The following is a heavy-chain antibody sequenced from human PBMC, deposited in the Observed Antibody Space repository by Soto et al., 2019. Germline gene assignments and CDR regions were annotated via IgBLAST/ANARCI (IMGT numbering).Heavy chain of an antibody. CDR1: GFTFSYYA. J-gene: IGHJ4*02. CDR2: LSGSGAST. D-gene: IGHD3-10*01. V-gene: IGHV3-23*01. CDR3: AKVTRSSGSGPLDY. Sequence: EVQLLESGGGLVQPGGSLRLSCAASGFTFSYYAMSWVRQAPGKGLEWVSALSGSGASTYYADSVKGRFTISRDKSKNTLYLQMNSLRAEDTAVYYCAKVTRSSGSGPLDYWGQGTRVTVS.